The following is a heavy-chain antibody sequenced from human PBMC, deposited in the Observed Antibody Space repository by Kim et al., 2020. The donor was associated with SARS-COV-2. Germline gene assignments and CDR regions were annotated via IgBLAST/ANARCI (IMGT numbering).Heavy chain of an antibody. CDR1: GYTFTGYY. V-gene: IGHV1-2*02. J-gene: IGHJ4*02. Sequence: ASVKVSCKASGYTFTGYYMHWVRQAPGQGLEWMGWINPNSGGTNYAQKFQGRVTMTRDTSISTAYMELSRLRSDDTAVYYCARGAVHCSSTSCYIGSFDYWGQGTLVTVSS. D-gene: IGHD2-2*02. CDR3: ARGAVHCSSTSCYIGSFDY. CDR2: INPNSGGT.